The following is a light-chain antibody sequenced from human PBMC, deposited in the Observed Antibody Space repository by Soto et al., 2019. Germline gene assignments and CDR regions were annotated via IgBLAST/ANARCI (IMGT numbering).Light chain of an antibody. CDR1: SSDVGGYNY. J-gene: IGLJ1*01. CDR3: SSYAGSNNYV. V-gene: IGLV2-8*01. Sequence: QSVLTQPPSASGSPGHSVTISCTGTSSDVGGYNYVPWYQQHPGKAPKLIIYEVSKRPSGVPDRFSGSKSGNTASLTVSGLQAEDEADYYCSSYAGSNNYVFGTGTKVTV. CDR2: EVS.